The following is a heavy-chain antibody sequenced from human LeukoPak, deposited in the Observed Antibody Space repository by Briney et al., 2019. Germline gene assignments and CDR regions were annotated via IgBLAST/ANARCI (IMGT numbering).Heavy chain of an antibody. Sequence: SETLSLTCAVYGGSFSSSSYYWGWIRQPPGKGLEWIGSIYYSGSTYYNPSLKSRVTISVDTSKNQFSLKLSSVTAADTAVYYCARDYCSGGSCYSTFVYWGQGTLVTVSS. CDR3: ARDYCSGGSCYSTFVY. J-gene: IGHJ4*02. CDR2: IYYSGST. CDR1: GGSFSSSSYY. D-gene: IGHD2-15*01. V-gene: IGHV4-39*07.